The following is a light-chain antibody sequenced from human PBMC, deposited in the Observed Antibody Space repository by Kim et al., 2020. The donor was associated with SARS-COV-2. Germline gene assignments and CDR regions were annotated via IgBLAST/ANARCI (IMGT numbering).Light chain of an antibody. CDR2: AAS. V-gene: IGKV1-27*01. CDR3: QKYNSASWT. J-gene: IGKJ1*01. CDR1: QGIVNS. Sequence: VSVGDRVTITCPASQGIVNSVVWYQQKPGKVPQLLIYAASALKSGVPSRFSGSGSVTDFTLTISSLQPEDVVTYYCQKYNSASWTFGQGTKVDIK.